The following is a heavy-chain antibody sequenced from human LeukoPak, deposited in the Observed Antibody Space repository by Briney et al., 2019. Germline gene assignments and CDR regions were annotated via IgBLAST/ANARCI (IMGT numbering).Heavy chain of an antibody. J-gene: IGHJ6*03. CDR3: ARVPRSYYYYYYIDV. CDR1: GGSISGYH. Sequence: SETLSLTCKVSGGSISGYHWGWIRQPPGKGLEWLGYIYYSGSSNYNPSLKSRVTMSADTSKNQFSLKLSSVTAADTAVYYCARVPRSYYYYYYIDVWGIGTTVTVSS. V-gene: IGHV4-59*01. CDR2: IYYSGSS.